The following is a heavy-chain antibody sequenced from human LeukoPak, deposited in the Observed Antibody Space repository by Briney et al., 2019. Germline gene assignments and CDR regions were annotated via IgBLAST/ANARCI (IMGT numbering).Heavy chain of an antibody. CDR3: ARGGGLILRYFDWLFAYYFDY. D-gene: IGHD3-9*01. J-gene: IGHJ4*02. CDR1: GFTFSDYY. CDR2: ISSSSSYT. V-gene: IGHV3-11*06. Sequence: GGSLRLSCAASGFTFSDYYMSWIRQAPGKGLEWVSYISSSSSYTNCADSVKGRFTISRDNAKNSLYLQMNSLRAEDTAVYYCARGGGLILRYFDWLFAYYFDYWGQGTLVTVSS.